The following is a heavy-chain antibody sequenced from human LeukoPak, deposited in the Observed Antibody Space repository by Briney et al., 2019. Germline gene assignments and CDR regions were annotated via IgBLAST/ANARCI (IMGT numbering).Heavy chain of an antibody. CDR2: IIPIFGTA. V-gene: IGHV1-69*05. CDR1: GGTFSSYA. CDR3: ARATYYYDSSGYYFSAPLFDY. J-gene: IGHJ4*02. Sequence: AASVKVSCKASGGTFSSYAISWVRQAPGQGLEWMGGIIPIFGTANYAQKFQGRVTITTDESTSTAYMELSSLRSEDTAVYYCARATYYYDSSGYYFSAPLFDYWGQGTLVTVSS. D-gene: IGHD3-22*01.